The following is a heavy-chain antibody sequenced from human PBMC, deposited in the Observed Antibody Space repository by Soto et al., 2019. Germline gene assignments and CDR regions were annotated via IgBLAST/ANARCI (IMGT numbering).Heavy chain of an antibody. CDR1: GFTFSSYS. Sequence: PGGSLRLSCAASGFTFSSYSMNWVRQAPGKGLEWVSSISSSSSYIYCADSVKGRFTISRDNAKNSLYLQMNSLRAEDTAVYYCARRVVVVAATYYYYGMDVWGQGTTVTVSS. CDR2: ISSSSSYI. V-gene: IGHV3-21*01. CDR3: ARRVVVVAATYYYYGMDV. J-gene: IGHJ6*02. D-gene: IGHD2-15*01.